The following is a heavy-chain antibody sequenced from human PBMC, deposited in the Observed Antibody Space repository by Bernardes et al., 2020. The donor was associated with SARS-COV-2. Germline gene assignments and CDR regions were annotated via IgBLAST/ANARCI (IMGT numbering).Heavy chain of an antibody. Sequence: SETLSLTCTVSGGSMTTYYWSWIRQPAGKRLEWIGRIYTSGTTRYNPSLKSRVSLSVDTSKKEFSLRLSSVTAADTAMYYCARESDITVVPAAIRAIDIWGPGTMVTVSS. CDR1: GGSMTTYY. D-gene: IGHD2-2*02. V-gene: IGHV4-4*07. J-gene: IGHJ3*02. CDR2: IYTSGTT. CDR3: ARESDITVVPAAIRAIDI.